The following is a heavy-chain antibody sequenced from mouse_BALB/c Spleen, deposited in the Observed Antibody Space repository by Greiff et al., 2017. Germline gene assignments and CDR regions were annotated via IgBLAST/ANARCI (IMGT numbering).Heavy chain of an antibody. V-gene: IGHV2-6-7*01. CDR2: IWGDGST. CDR1: GFSLTGYG. Sequence: QVQLQQSGPGLVAPSQSLSITCTVSGFSLTGYGVNWVRQPPGKGLEWLGMIWGDGSTDYNSALKSRLSISKDNSKSQVFLKMNSLQTDDTARYYCARGNGYYDVMDYWGQGTTLTVSS. CDR3: ARGNGYYDVMDY. J-gene: IGHJ2*01. D-gene: IGHD2-3*01.